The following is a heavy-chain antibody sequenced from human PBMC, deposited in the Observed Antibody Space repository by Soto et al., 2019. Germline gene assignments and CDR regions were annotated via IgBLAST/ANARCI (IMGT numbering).Heavy chain of an antibody. CDR1: GYTFSSYD. J-gene: IGHJ6*02. D-gene: IGHD5-18*01. V-gene: IGHV1-8*01. CDR3: ARATAMVASDYYYGMDV. CDR2: MNPSIGNT. Sequence: ASVKVSCKASGYTFSSYDINWVRQATGQGPEWMGWMNPSIGNTGYAQKFQGRVTITTDESTSTAYMELSSLRSEDTAVYYCARATAMVASDYYYGMDVWGQGTTVTVSS.